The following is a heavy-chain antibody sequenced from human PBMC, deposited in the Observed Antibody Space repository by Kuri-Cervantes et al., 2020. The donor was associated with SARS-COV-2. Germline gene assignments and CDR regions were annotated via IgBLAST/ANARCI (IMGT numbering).Heavy chain of an antibody. J-gene: IGHJ4*02. CDR1: GFTFSSYW. D-gene: IGHD3-3*01. CDR2: INSDGSST. Sequence: GESLKISCAASGFTFSSYWMHWVRQAPGKGLVWVSHINSDGSSTSYADSVKGRFTTSRDNAKNSLYLQMNSLRAEDTAVYYCARAGVTIFGVVSAFDYWGQGTLVTVSS. V-gene: IGHV3-74*01. CDR3: ARAGVTIFGVVSAFDY.